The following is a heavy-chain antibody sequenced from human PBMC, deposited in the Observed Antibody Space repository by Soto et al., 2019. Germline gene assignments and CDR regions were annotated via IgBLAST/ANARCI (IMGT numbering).Heavy chain of an antibody. CDR2: INAGNGNT. D-gene: IGHD2-2*01. Sequence: ASVKVSCKASGYTFTNYAMHWVRQAPGQRLEWMGWINAGNGNTKYSQKFQGRVTITRDTSASTAYMELSSLRSEDTAVYYCARPAQDIVVVPAATDVGFDPWGQGTQVTVSS. CDR3: ARPAQDIVVVPAATDVGFDP. CDR1: GYTFTNYA. J-gene: IGHJ5*02. V-gene: IGHV1-3*01.